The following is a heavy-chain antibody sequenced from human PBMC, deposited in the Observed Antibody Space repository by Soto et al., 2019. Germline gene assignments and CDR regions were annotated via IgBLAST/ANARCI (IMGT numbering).Heavy chain of an antibody. CDR1: GFTFSSYA. CDR2: IRGSGDSS. V-gene: IGHV3-23*01. CDR3: AKDREQLVLWGYFDY. J-gene: IGHJ4*02. D-gene: IGHD6-13*01. Sequence: EVQLLKSGGGLVQPGGSLRLSCAASGFTFSSYAMSWVRQAPGKGLEWVSAIRGSGDSSYYAESVKGRFTISRDNSENTLYLQMNSLRAEDTAVYYCAKDREQLVLWGYFDYWGQGTLVTVSS.